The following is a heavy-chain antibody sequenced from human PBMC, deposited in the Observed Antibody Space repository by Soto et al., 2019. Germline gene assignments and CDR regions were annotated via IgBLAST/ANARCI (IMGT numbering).Heavy chain of an antibody. CDR1: GGSFSGYY. D-gene: IGHD2-8*02. CDR2: INHSGST. CDR3: ARDKITGLFDY. V-gene: IGHV4-34*01. Sequence: SXTLSLTCAVDGGSFSGYYWTWIRQPPGTGLEWIGEINHSGSTDYNPSLKSRVTISVDTSKNQFSLKLTSVTAADTAVYYCARDKITGLFDYWGQGTLVTVSS. J-gene: IGHJ4*02.